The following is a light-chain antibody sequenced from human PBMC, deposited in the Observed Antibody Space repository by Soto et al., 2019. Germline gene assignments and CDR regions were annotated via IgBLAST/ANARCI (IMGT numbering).Light chain of an antibody. Sequence: ALTQPASVSGSPGQSITISCTGTSSGVGGYNYVSWYQQQAGKAPKLIIHEVSNRPSGVSNRFPGSKSGNTASLTISGLQAEDEADYYCDSYTSSRAYVFGIGTKVTVL. CDR1: SSGVGGYNY. CDR2: EVS. V-gene: IGLV2-14*01. J-gene: IGLJ1*01. CDR3: DSYTSSRAYV.